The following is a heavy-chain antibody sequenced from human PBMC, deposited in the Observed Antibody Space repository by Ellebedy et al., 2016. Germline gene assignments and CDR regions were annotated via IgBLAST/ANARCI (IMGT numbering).Heavy chain of an antibody. V-gene: IGHV4-39*01. CDR3: ARTYDSGWYGY. CDR2: MSNGGT. D-gene: IGHD6-19*01. J-gene: IGHJ4*02. Sequence: SETLSLXCSVSSGSVKRSNYYWGWFRQPPGKGLEWIGSMSNGGTYYNASLQTRVSISVDTGKNQFSLRVSSVTAADTAVYYCARTYDSGWYGYWGQGALVTVSS. CDR1: SGSVKRSNYY.